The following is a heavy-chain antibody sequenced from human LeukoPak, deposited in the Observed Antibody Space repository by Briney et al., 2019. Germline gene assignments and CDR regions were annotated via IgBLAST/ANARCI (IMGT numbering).Heavy chain of an antibody. CDR3: AKDVDSSGLFDY. J-gene: IGHJ4*02. CDR2: ISGSGGST. Sequence: GGSLRLSCAASGFTFSSYAMSWVRQAPGKGLGWVSAISGSGGSTYYADSVKGRFTISRDNSKNTLYLQMNSLRAEDTAVYYCAKDVDSSGLFDYWGQGTLVTVSS. D-gene: IGHD6-19*01. CDR1: GFTFSSYA. V-gene: IGHV3-23*01.